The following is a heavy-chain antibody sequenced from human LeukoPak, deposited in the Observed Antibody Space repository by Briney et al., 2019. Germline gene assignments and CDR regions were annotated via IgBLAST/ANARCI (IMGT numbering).Heavy chain of an antibody. CDR2: IIPIFGTA. Sequence: GASVKVSCKASGGTFSSYAISWVRQAPGQGLEWMGGIIPIFGTANYAQKFQGRVTITADESTSTAYMELSSLRSEDTAVYYCARDSGSGDGHEAFDIWGQGTMVTVSS. D-gene: IGHD3-10*01. J-gene: IGHJ3*02. CDR1: GGTFSSYA. CDR3: ARDSGSGDGHEAFDI. V-gene: IGHV1-69*13.